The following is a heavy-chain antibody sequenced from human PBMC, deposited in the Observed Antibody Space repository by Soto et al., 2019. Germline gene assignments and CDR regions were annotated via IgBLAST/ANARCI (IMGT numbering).Heavy chain of an antibody. J-gene: IGHJ6*02. CDR1: GYTFTGYY. CDR2: INPNSGGT. D-gene: IGHD6-19*01. Sequence: ASVKVSCKASGYTFTGYYMHWVRQAPGQGLEWMGWINPNSGGTNYAQKFQGRVTMTRDTSISTAYMELSRLRSDDTAVYYCARDWITLPVAGTSAALRNYYYYGMGVWGQATTVTSP. V-gene: IGHV1-2*02. CDR3: ARDWITLPVAGTSAALRNYYYYGMGV.